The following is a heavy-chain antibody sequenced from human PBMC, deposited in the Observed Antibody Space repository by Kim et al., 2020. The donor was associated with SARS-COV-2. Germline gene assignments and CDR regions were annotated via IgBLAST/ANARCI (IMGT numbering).Heavy chain of an antibody. J-gene: IGHJ4*02. D-gene: IGHD6-13*01. Sequence: DSLKARYPIARDNAKDSLYLQKNSLGADDTAVYYCARVSLGSSSWYYFDYWGQGTLVTVSS. CDR3: ARVSLGSSSWYYFDY. V-gene: IGHV3-11*05.